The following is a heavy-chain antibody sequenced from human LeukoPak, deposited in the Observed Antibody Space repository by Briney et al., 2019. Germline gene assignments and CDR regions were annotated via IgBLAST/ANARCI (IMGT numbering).Heavy chain of an antibody. J-gene: IGHJ4*02. CDR1: GFTFSSYS. Sequence: GGSLRLSCAASGFTFSSYSMNWVRQAPGKGLEWVSSISSSSSYIYYADSVKGRFTISRDNAKNSLYLQMNSLRAEDTAVYYCARDPGVVPRGFDYWGQGTLVTVSS. V-gene: IGHV3-21*01. D-gene: IGHD3-16*01. CDR2: ISSSSSYI. CDR3: ARDPGVVPRGFDY.